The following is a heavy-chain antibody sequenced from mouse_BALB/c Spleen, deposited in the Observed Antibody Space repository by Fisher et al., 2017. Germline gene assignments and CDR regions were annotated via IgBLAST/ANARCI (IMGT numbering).Heavy chain of an antibody. CDR3: TRYRGDY. Sequence: KFKGKATLTVDKSSSTAYMQLSSLTSEDSAVYYCTRYRGDYWGQGTSVTVSS. J-gene: IGHJ4*01. V-gene: IGHV1-69*02.